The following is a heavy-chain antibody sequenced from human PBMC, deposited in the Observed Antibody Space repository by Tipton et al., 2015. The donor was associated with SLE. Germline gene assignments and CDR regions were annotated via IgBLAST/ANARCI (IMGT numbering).Heavy chain of an antibody. V-gene: IGHV4-59*11. CDR1: GGSITNHY. D-gene: IGHD1-26*01. CDR3: ARTLGAIAHTVYDAFDI. J-gene: IGHJ3*02. CDR2: IHYSGTT. Sequence: LRLSCTVSGGSITNHYWNWIRQPPGKGLEWIGYIHYSGTTHDNPSLKSRVTMSVDMSKNQFSLRLTSVTAADTAVYYRARTLGAIAHTVYDAFDIWGQGKMVTVSS.